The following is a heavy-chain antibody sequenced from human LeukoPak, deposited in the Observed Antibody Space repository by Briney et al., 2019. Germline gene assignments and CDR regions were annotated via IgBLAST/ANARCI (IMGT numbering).Heavy chain of an antibody. CDR1: GYTFPGYY. Sequence: ASVKVSCTASGYTFPGYYMHWVRQAPGQGLEWMGWINPNSGATNYAQKFQGRVTMTRDTSINTAYMELTSLKSDDTAVYYCAREHSSSSGKVFDYWGQGTLVTVSS. CDR2: INPNSGAT. V-gene: IGHV1-2*02. J-gene: IGHJ4*02. CDR3: AREHSSSSGKVFDY. D-gene: IGHD6-6*01.